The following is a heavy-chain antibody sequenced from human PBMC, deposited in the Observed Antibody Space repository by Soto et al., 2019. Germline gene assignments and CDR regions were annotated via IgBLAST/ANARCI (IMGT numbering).Heavy chain of an antibody. Sequence: ASVKVSCKASGYTFTSYGISGVRQAPGQGLEWMGWISAYNGNTNYAQKLQGRVTMTTDTSTSTAYMELRSLRSDDTAVYYCARGHYYDSSGYPDDYCGQGPMVTVSS. V-gene: IGHV1-18*04. J-gene: IGHJ4*02. CDR3: ARGHYYDSSGYPDDY. D-gene: IGHD3-22*01. CDR1: GYTFTSYG. CDR2: ISAYNGNT.